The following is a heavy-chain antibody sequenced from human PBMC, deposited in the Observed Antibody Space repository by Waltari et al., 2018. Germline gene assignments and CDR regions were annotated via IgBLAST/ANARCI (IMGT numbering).Heavy chain of an antibody. CDR3: AKDRSYSNSAPDY. CDR2: ISYDGSNK. CDR1: GFTFSSYG. D-gene: IGHD4-4*01. J-gene: IGHJ4*02. V-gene: IGHV3-30*18. Sequence: QVQLVESGGGVVQPGRSLRLSCAASGFTFSSYGMHWVRQAPGKGLEWVAVISYDGSNKYYADSVKGRFTISRDNSKNTLYLQMNSLRAEDTAVYYCAKDRSYSNSAPDYWGQGTLVTVSS.